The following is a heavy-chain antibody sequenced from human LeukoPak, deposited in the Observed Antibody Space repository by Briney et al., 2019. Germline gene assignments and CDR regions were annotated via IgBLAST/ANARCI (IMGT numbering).Heavy chain of an antibody. CDR3: TISTDYYVWCADYAFDI. CDR1: GFTFSDSA. CDR2: NGSKANSYAT. Sequence: GGSWSLPCEASGFTFSDSARNCARQAYGKGLNWVRSNGSKANSYATAHAASVKGRLTIFRDASKNTAYLDMNPLKTDDTAVHYFTISTDYYVWCADYAFDIWGQGTMVTVSS. J-gene: IGHJ3*02. V-gene: IGHV3-73*01. D-gene: IGHD3-10*02.